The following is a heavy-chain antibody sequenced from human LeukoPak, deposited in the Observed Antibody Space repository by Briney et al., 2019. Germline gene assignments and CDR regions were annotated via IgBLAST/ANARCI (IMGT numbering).Heavy chain of an antibody. J-gene: IGHJ4*02. Sequence: GRSLRLSCAASGFTFSSYGMHWVRQAPGKGLEWVAVISYDGSNKYYADSVKGRFTISRDNSKNTLYLQMNSLRAEDTAVYYCAKVLPFDYWGQGTLVTVSS. CDR1: GFTFSSYG. V-gene: IGHV3-30*18. CDR3: AKVLPFDY. CDR2: ISYDGSNK.